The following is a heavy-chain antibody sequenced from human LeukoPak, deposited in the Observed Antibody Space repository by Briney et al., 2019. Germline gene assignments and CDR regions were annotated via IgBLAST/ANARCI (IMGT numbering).Heavy chain of an antibody. Sequence: ASVKVSCKASGYTFTSYGICWVRQAPGQGLEWMGWISAYNGNTNYAQKLQGRVTMTTDTSTSTAYMELRSLRSDDTAVYYCARDQGDSSGYYEVDYWGQGTLVTVSS. CDR3: ARDQGDSSGYYEVDY. D-gene: IGHD3-22*01. CDR2: ISAYNGNT. CDR1: GYTFTSYG. V-gene: IGHV1-18*01. J-gene: IGHJ4*02.